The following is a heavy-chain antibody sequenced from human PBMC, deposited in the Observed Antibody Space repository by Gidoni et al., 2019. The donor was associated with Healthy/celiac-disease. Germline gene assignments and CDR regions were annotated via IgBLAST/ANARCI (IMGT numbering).Heavy chain of an antibody. CDR1: GFTFSSYS. V-gene: IGHV3-21*01. D-gene: IGHD1-26*01. Sequence: EVQLVESGGGLVKPGGSLRLSCAASGFTFSSYSMNWVRQAPGKGLEWVSSISSSSSYIYYADSVKGRFTISRDNAKNSLYLQMNSLRAEDTAVYYCARVLRWELLGGFDYWGQGTLVTVSS. CDR2: ISSSSSYI. CDR3: ARVLRWELLGGFDY. J-gene: IGHJ4*02.